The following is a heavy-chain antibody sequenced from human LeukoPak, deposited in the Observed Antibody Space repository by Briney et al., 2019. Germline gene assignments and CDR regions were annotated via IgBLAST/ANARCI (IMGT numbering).Heavy chain of an antibody. Sequence: SETLSLTCTVSGGSISSGSYYWSWIRQPAGKGLEWIGRIYTSGSTNYNPSLKSRVTISVDTSRNQFSLKLSSVTAEDTAVYYCARAPQGAFDIWGQGTMVTVSS. J-gene: IGHJ3*02. CDR2: IYTSGST. CDR3: ARAPQGAFDI. V-gene: IGHV4-61*02. CDR1: GGSISSGSYY.